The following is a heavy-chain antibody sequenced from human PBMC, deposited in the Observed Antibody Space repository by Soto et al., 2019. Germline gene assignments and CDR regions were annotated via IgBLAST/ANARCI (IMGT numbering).Heavy chain of an antibody. V-gene: IGHV3-30-3*01. CDR1: GFTFSSYA. D-gene: IGHD3-3*01. CDR3: ARDPHEFWTSYWFDT. Sequence: PGGSLRLSCAASGFTFSSYAMHWVRQAPGKGLEWVAVISYDGNNKYYADSVKGRFTISRDNSKNTLYLQMNSLRSDDTAIYYCARDPHEFWTSYWFDTWGQGTPVTVSS. CDR2: ISYDGNNK. J-gene: IGHJ5*02.